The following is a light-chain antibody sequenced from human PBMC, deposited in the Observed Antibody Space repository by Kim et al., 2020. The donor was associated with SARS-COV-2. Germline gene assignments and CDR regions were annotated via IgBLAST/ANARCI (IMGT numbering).Light chain of an antibody. J-gene: IGKJ1*01. CDR2: AAS. CDR1: QCIANN. CDR3: QQYAGYPRT. V-gene: IGKV1-16*01. Sequence: ASVGGRVIITCRASQCIANNVAWFQQKPGKAPKSLVYAASSLESGVPSRFSGSGSGTDFILTISSLQPEDYATYYCQQYAGYPRTFGQGTKVDIK.